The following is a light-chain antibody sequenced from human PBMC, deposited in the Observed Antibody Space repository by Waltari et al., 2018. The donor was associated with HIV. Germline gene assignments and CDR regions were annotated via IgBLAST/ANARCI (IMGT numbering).Light chain of an antibody. CDR2: GAS. J-gene: IGKJ2*01. CDR1: QSVSSN. CDR3: QQYNNWPPLMYT. V-gene: IGKV3-15*01. Sequence: EIVMTQSPATLSVSPGERATLSCRASQSVSSNLAWYQQKPGQAPRLLIYGASTRATGIPARFSGSGSGTEFTVTISSLQSEDFAVYYCQQYNNWPPLMYTFGQGTKLEIK.